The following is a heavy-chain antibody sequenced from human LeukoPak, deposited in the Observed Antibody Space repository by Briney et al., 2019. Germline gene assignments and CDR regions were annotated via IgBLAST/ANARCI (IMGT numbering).Heavy chain of an antibody. Sequence: GGSLRLSCAASGLTFSSYWMSWVRQAPGKGLEWVANIKQDGSEKHYVDSVTGRFTISRDNTKNSLHLQMNSLRADDTAVYYCAKASYYYDSSGYQVWDYYYMDVWGKGTTVTVSS. J-gene: IGHJ6*03. CDR2: IKQDGSEK. V-gene: IGHV3-7*01. D-gene: IGHD3-22*01. CDR3: AKASYYYDSSGYQVWDYYYMDV. CDR1: GLTFSSYW.